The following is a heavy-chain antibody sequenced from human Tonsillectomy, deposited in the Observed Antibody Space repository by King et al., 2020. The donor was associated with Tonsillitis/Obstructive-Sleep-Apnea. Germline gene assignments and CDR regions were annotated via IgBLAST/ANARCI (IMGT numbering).Heavy chain of an antibody. Sequence: VQLVESGGGVVQPGRSLRLSCAGSGFTFRSYTMHWVRQAPGKGLEWVAVISYDGTNKYYADSVKGRFTISSDNSKNTLYLQMNSLKPEDTALYYCARAPDYGDYSWYFDYWGQGTLVTVSS. CDR1: GFTFRSYT. CDR2: ISYDGTNK. V-gene: IGHV3-30*04. D-gene: IGHD4-17*01. CDR3: ARAPDYGDYSWYFDY. J-gene: IGHJ4*02.